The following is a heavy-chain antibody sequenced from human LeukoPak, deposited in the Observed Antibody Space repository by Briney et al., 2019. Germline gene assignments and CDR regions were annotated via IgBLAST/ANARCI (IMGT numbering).Heavy chain of an antibody. CDR2: ITGSGSDT. J-gene: IGHJ3*02. Sequence: ETLSLTCAVSGGSIASSNWWSWVRQAPGKGLEWVSGITGSGSDTYYADSVKGRFTISRDNSKNTLFLQMNSLRAEDTAVYYCAKDRVYTSGNRDAFDIWGQGTLVTVSS. CDR3: AKDRVYTSGNRDAFDI. CDR1: GGSIASSN. V-gene: IGHV3-23*01. D-gene: IGHD3-10*01.